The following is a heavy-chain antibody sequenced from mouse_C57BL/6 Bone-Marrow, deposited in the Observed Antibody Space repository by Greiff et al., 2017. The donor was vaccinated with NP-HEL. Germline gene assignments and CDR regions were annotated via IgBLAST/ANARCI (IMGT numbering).Heavy chain of an antibody. J-gene: IGHJ3*01. V-gene: IGHV1-53*01. D-gene: IGHD2-1*01. Sequence: VQLQQPGTELVKPGASVKLSCKASGYTFTSYWMHWVKQRPGQGLEWIGNINPSNGGTNYNEKFKSKATLTVDKSSSTAYMQRSSLTSKDSAVYYCARSGGGYYGHYPFAYWGQGTLVTVSA. CDR3: ARSGGGYYGHYPFAY. CDR1: GYTFTSYW. CDR2: INPSNGGT.